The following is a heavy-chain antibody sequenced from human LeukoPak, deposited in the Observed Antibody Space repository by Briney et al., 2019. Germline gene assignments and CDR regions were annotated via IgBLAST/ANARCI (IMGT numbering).Heavy chain of an antibody. CDR3: TRAYSRSSSWYGY. V-gene: IGHV3-49*04. CDR2: IRSKAYGGTT. Sequence: GGSLRLSCTASGFTFGDYAMSWVRQAPGKGLEWVGFIRSKAYGGTTEYAASVEVRFTISRDDSKSIAYLQMNSLKTEDTAVYYCTRAYSRSSSWYGYWGQGTLVTVSS. J-gene: IGHJ4*02. D-gene: IGHD6-13*01. CDR1: GFTFGDYA.